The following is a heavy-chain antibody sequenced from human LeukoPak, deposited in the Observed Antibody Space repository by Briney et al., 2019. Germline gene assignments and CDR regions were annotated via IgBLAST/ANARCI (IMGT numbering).Heavy chain of an antibody. CDR2: IWYDGSNK. Sequence: PGGSLRLSCAASGFTFSSYGMHWVRQAPGKGLEWVAVIWYDGSNKYYADSVKGRFTISRDNSKNTLYLQMNSLGAEDTAVYYCARAVDTAMVRALGNWFDPWGQGTLVTVSS. V-gene: IGHV3-33*01. J-gene: IGHJ5*02. CDR3: ARAVDTAMVRALGNWFDP. CDR1: GFTFSSYG. D-gene: IGHD5-18*01.